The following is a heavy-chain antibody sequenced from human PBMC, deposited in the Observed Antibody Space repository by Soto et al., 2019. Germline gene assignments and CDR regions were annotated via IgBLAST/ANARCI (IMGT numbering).Heavy chain of an antibody. CDR1: GFTFSAYW. CDR3: ARSVRSGTYPYYYYAMDV. V-gene: IGHV3-74*03. D-gene: IGHD3-10*01. Sequence: EVQLVESGGGLVQPGGSLRLSCAASGFTFSAYWMHWVRQAPGKGLVWVSRIHSNGNITTYADFVKGRFTISRDNAKNTLYLQMNSLRAEDTAVYYCARSVRSGTYPYYYYAMDVWGQGTTVTVSS. CDR2: IHSNGNIT. J-gene: IGHJ6*02.